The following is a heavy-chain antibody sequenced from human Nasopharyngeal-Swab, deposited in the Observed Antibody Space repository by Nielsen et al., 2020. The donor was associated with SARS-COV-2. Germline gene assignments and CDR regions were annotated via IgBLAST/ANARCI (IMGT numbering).Heavy chain of an antibody. J-gene: IGHJ4*02. CDR3: ARDYYDSSGYYVFDY. V-gene: IGHV1-18*01. CDR2: ISAYNGNT. Sequence: ASVKVSCKASGYTFTSYGISWVRQAPGQGLEWKGWISAYNGNTNYAQKLQDRVTMTTDTSTSTAYMELRSLRSDDTAVYYCARDYYDSSGYYVFDYWGQGTLVTVSS. CDR1: GYTFTSYG. D-gene: IGHD3-22*01.